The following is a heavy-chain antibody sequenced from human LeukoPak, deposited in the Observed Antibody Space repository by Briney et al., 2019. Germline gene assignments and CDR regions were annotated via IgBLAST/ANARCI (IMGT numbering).Heavy chain of an antibody. V-gene: IGHV3-53*01. Sequence: GGSLRLSCAASGFTVSSNYISWVRQAPGKGLEWVSVIYSGGSTYYADSVKGRFTISRDNSKNTLYLQMNSLRAEDTAVYYCARVVYGLYFDYWGQGTLVTVSS. D-gene: IGHD4-17*01. CDR3: ARVVYGLYFDY. CDR1: GFTVSSNY. CDR2: IYSGGST. J-gene: IGHJ4*02.